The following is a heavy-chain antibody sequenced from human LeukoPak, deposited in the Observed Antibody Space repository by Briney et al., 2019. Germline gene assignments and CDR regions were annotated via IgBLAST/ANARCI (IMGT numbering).Heavy chain of an antibody. Sequence: SETLSLTCTVSGASISSGSNYWSWIRQPAGKGLEWIGRIYSSGSTNYNPSLKSRVTISVDTSKNQFSLKLSSVTAADTAVYYCARVKQLATLDYWGQGTLVTVSS. J-gene: IGHJ4*02. D-gene: IGHD6-6*01. CDR3: ARVKQLATLDY. CDR2: IYSSGST. CDR1: GASISSGSNY. V-gene: IGHV4-61*10.